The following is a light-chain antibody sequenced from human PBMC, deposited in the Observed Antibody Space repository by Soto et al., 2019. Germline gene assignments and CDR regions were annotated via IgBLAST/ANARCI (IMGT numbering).Light chain of an antibody. V-gene: IGLV1-47*02. J-gene: IGLJ3*02. CDR2: SND. CDR1: TSNIGSNN. Sequence: QSVLAQPPSVSGTLGQRLTISCSGGTSNIGSNNVYWYQQLPGAAPKLLIYSNDQRPSGVPERFSGSRSGTSASLAISDLRSEDEGDYFCAAWDDSLRGVMFGGGTKLTVL. CDR3: AAWDDSLRGVM.